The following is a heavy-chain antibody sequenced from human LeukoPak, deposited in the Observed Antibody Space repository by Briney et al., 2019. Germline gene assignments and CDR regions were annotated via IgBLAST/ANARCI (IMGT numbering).Heavy chain of an antibody. V-gene: IGHV4-4*07. CDR3: ARVSLSITMIVGPMDV. CDR1: GGSISSYY. Sequence: PSETLSLTRTVSGGSISSYYWSWIRQPAGKGLESIGHISTSGSTNYNPSLKSRVTMSVDTSKNQFSLKLSSVTAADTAVYYCARVSLSITMIVGPMDVWGKGTTVTVSS. CDR2: ISTSGST. D-gene: IGHD3-22*01. J-gene: IGHJ6*03.